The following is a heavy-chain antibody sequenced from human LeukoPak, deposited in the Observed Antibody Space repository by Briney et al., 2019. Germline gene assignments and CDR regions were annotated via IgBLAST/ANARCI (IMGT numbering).Heavy chain of an antibody. V-gene: IGHV4-39*07. CDR2: IYHSGST. CDR1: GGSIRSGDYY. CDR3: ARPKKPNYGMDV. J-gene: IGHJ6*02. Sequence: SETLSLTCTVSGGSIRSGDYYWSWIRQPPGKGLEWIGEIYHSGSTNYNPSLKSRVTISVDKSKNQFSLKLNSVTAADTAVYYCARPKKPNYGMDVWGQGTTVTVSS.